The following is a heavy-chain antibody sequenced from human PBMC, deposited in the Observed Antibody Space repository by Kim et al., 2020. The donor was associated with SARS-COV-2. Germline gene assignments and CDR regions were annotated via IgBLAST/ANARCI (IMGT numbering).Heavy chain of an antibody. J-gene: IGHJ4*02. CDR2: ISYDGSNK. V-gene: IGHV3-30*04. CDR3: ARDFTRARCFDY. Sequence: GGSLRLSCAASGFTFSSYAMHWVRQAPGKGLEWVAVISYDGSNKYYADSVKGRFTISRDNSKNTLYLQMNSLRAEDTAVYYCARDFTRARCFDYWGQGTLVTVSS. CDR1: GFTFSSYA. D-gene: IGHD2-15*01.